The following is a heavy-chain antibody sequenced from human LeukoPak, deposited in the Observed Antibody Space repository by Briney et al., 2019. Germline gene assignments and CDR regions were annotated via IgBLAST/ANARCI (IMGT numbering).Heavy chain of an antibody. Sequence: GGSLRLSCAASGFTFSTFAMIWVRQPPGKGLEWVGFIRSKTYGGTPEYAASVQGRSTISRDDSKGIAYLQMNSLKTEDTAVYYCTRDQTPYYWGQGTLVTVSS. J-gene: IGHJ4*02. CDR2: IRSKTYGGTP. V-gene: IGHV3-49*04. CDR1: GFTFSTFA. CDR3: TRDQTPYY.